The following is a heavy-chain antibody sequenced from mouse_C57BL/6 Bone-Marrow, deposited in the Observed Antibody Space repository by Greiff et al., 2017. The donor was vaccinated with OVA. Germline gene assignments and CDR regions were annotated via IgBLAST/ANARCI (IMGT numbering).Heavy chain of an antibody. CDR2: IYPGSGST. Sequence: QVQLQQPGAELVKPGASVKMSCKASGYPFTSYWITWVKQRPGQGLEWIGDIYPGSGSTNYNEKFKSKATLTVDTSSSTAYMQLSSLTSEDSAVYYCAKIYDGYPVAYWGQGTLVTVSA. V-gene: IGHV1-55*01. CDR1: GYPFTSYW. D-gene: IGHD2-3*01. CDR3: AKIYDGYPVAY. J-gene: IGHJ3*01.